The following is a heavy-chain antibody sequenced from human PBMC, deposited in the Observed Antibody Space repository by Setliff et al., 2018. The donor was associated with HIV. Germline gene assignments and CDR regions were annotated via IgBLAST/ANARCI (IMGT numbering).Heavy chain of an antibody. Sequence: GGSLRLSCAASGFTFSSYSMNWVRQAPGKGLEWVSSISSSSSYIYYADSLKGRFTISRDNAKNSLYLQMNSLRAEDTAVYYCARDGADSGWDFDYWGQGTLVTVSS. CDR2: ISSSSSYI. CDR1: GFTFSSYS. D-gene: IGHD6-19*01. V-gene: IGHV3-21*01. CDR3: ARDGADSGWDFDY. J-gene: IGHJ4*02.